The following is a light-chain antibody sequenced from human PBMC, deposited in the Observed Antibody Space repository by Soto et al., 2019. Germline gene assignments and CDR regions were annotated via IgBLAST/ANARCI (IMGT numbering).Light chain of an antibody. CDR3: SSSSSSSTVV. CDR1: SSDVGGYNY. J-gene: IGLJ2*01. Sequence: QSALTQPASVSGSPGQSITISCTGTSSDVGGYNYVSWYQQHPGKAPKLMIYDVSNRPSGVSNRFSCSKSGNTASLTISGLQAEDEADYYCSSSSSSSTVVFAGGTKLTVL. V-gene: IGLV2-14*01. CDR2: DVS.